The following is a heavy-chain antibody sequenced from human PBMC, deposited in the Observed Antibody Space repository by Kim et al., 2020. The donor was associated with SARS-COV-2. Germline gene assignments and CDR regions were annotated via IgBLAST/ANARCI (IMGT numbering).Heavy chain of an antibody. CDR1: GYTFTSYA. CDR2: INTNTGNP. Sequence: ASVKVSCKASGYTFTSYAMNWVRQAPGQGLEWMGWINTNTGNPTYAQGFTGRFVFSLDTSVSTAYLQISSLKAEDTAVYYCAREMATINYYYGMDVWGQGTTVTVSS. CDR3: AREMATINYYYGMDV. J-gene: IGHJ6*02. D-gene: IGHD5-12*01. V-gene: IGHV7-4-1*02.